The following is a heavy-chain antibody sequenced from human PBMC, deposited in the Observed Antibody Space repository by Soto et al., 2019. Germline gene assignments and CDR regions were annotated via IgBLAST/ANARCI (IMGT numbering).Heavy chain of an antibody. D-gene: IGHD6-13*01. Sequence: PSETLSLTCTVCGGSITSYYSCTWIKQPPGKRGLEWIGDINYSGSTNYNPSLKSRVTISVDTSKNQFSLKLSSVTAADTAVYYCARGRSSSWYDNTYYFDYWGQGTLVTVSS. V-gene: IGHV4-59*12. CDR2: INYSGST. CDR3: ARGRSSSWYDNTYYFDY. J-gene: IGHJ4*02. CDR1: GGSITSYY.